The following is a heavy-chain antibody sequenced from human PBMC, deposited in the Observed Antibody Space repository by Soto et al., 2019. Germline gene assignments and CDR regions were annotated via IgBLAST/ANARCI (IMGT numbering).Heavy chain of an antibody. V-gene: IGHV4-31*03. CDR1: GGSISSGGYY. J-gene: IGHJ6*02. CDR3: ARDHFTSCSSTSCYVSDYYYGMDV. CDR2: IYYSGST. D-gene: IGHD2-2*01. Sequence: PSETLSLTCTVSGGSISSGGYYWSWIRQHPGKGLEWIGYIYYSGSTYYNPSLKSRVTISVDTSKNQFSLKLSSVTAADTAVYYCARDHFTSCSSTSCYVSDYYYGMDVWGQGTTVTVSS.